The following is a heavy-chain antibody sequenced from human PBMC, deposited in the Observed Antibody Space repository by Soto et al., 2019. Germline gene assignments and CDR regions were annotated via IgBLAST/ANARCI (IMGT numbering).Heavy chain of an antibody. D-gene: IGHD4-4*01. V-gene: IGHV3-15*01. CDR2: IKSKTDGGTT. J-gene: IGHJ6*03. CDR3: VDYSNYGSYYYYYYYMDV. CDR1: GFTFSNAW. Sequence: GGSLRLSCAASGFTFSNAWMSWVRQAPGKGLEWVGRIKSKTDGGTTDYAAPVKGRFTISRDDSKNTLYLQMNSLKTEDTAVYYCVDYSNYGSYYYYYYYMDVWGKGTTVTVSS.